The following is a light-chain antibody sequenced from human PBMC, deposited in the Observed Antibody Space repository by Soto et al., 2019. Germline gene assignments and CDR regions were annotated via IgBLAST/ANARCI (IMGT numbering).Light chain of an antibody. CDR2: DAS. V-gene: IGKV1-5*01. J-gene: IGKJ1*01. CDR3: QQYHSYPWR. Sequence: DIQITQSPSTLSASVGDRVTITCRASQSISSWLAWYQQKPGKAPKLLIYDASSLESGVPSRFSGSGSGTEFTLTISSLQPDYFATCDRQQYHSYPWRFGQGTKV. CDR1: QSISSW.